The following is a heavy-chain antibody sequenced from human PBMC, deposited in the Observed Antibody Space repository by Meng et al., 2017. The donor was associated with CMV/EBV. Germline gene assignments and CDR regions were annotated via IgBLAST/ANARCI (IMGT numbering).Heavy chain of an antibody. Sequence: ETLSLTCAASGFTFSSYAMSWVRQAPGKGLEWVSAISGSGGSTYYADSVKGRFTISRDNSKNTLYLQMNSLRAEDTAVYYCAHHSYSSSFVPSHDYWGQGTLVTVSS. V-gene: IGHV3-23*01. CDR3: AHHSYSSSFVPSHDY. CDR2: ISGSGGST. CDR1: GFTFSSYA. D-gene: IGHD6-13*01. J-gene: IGHJ4*02.